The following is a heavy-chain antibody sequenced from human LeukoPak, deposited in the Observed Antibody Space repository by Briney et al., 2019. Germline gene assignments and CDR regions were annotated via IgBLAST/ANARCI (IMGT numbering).Heavy chain of an antibody. D-gene: IGHD3-22*01. V-gene: IGHV4-59*01. CDR2: IYYSGST. J-gene: IGHJ3*02. Sequence: SETLSLTCTVSGGSISSYYWSWIRQPPGKGLEWIGYIYYSGSTNYNPSLKSRVTISVDTSKNQFSLKLSSVTAADTAVYYCARLSSGSRSDAFDIWGQGTIVTVSS. CDR3: ARLSSGSRSDAFDI. CDR1: GGSISSYY.